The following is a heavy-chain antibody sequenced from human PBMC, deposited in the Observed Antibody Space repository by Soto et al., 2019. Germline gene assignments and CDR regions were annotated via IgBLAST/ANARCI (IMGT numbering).Heavy chain of an antibody. CDR3: ARDHNLELRYYYYYGMDV. J-gene: IGHJ6*02. CDR1: GFTFSSYA. D-gene: IGHD1-7*01. CDR2: ISYDGSNK. Sequence: PGGSLRLSCAASGFTFSSYAMHWVRQAPGKGLEWVAVISYDGSNKYYADSVKGRFTISRDNSKNTLYLQMNSLRAGDTAVYYCARDHNLELRYYYYYGMDVWGQGTTVTVSS. V-gene: IGHV3-30-3*01.